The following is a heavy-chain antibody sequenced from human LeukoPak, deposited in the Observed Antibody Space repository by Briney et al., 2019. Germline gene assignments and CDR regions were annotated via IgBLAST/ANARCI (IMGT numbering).Heavy chain of an antibody. CDR1: GFTFSTYS. CDR2: ISSSSSTM. CDR3: ARLREDDSSGYSPDY. J-gene: IGHJ4*02. Sequence: GGSLRLSCAASGFTFSTYSMNWVRQAPGKGLEWISYISSSSSTMYYADSVKGRFTISRDNAKNSLYLQMNSLRAEDTAVYYCARLREDDSSGYSPDYWGQGTLVTVSS. V-gene: IGHV3-48*01. D-gene: IGHD3-22*01.